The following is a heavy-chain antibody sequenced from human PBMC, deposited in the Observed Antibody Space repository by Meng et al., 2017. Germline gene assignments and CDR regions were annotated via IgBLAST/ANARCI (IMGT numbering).Heavy chain of an antibody. D-gene: IGHD6-19*01. CDR3: ARDSSSGWYHNY. Sequence: GQLAEPGGGSTQPGGSLRLSCTASGFSVTTSYMSWVRQAPGKGLEWVSVIYSGGSTYYADSVKGRFSISRDNSKNTLYLQMNSLRAEDTAVYFCARDSSSGWYHNYWGQGTLVTVSS. CDR1: GFSVTTSY. J-gene: IGHJ4*02. CDR2: IYSGGST. V-gene: IGHV3-53*01.